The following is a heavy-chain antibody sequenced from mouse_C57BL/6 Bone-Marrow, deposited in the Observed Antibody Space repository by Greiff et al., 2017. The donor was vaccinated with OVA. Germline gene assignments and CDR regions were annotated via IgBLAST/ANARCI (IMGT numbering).Heavy chain of an antibody. D-gene: IGHD2-4*01. CDR3: ARICYDYDGVDY. CDR2: ISSGGSYT. CDR1: GFTFSSYG. Sequence: DVKLQESGGDLVKPGGSLKLSCAASGFTFSSYGMSWVRQTPDKRLEWVATISSGGSYTYYPDSVKGRFTISRDNAKNTLYLQMSSLKSEDTAMYYCARICYDYDGVDYWGQGTTLTVSS. J-gene: IGHJ2*01. V-gene: IGHV5-6*02.